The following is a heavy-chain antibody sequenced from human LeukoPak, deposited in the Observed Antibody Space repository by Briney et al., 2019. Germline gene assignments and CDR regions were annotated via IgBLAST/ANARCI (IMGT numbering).Heavy chain of an antibody. CDR1: GGSASSTSFY. J-gene: IGHJ4*02. CDR2: IYYSGST. Sequence: SETLSLTFTVSGGSASSTSFYWNWIRQPPGKGLEWIGSIYYSGSTHYNPSLKSRLTISEDTSKNQFSLKLNSVTAADTAVYYCARSFGRWLDYFAYWGRGTLVTVSS. V-gene: IGHV4-39*07. CDR3: ARSFGRWLDYFAY. D-gene: IGHD5-24*01.